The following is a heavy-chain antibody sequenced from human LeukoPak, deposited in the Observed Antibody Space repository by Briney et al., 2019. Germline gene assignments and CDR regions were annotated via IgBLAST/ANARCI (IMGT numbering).Heavy chain of an antibody. CDR1: GGSISSSSYY. J-gene: IGHJ6*03. D-gene: IGHD3-22*01. V-gene: IGHV4-39*01. CDR2: IYYSGST. Sequence: SETLSLTCTVSGGSISSSSYYWGWIRQPPGKGLEGIGRIYYSGSTYYNPSLKSRVTISVDTSKNQFSLKLSSVTAADTAVYYCARSYDSSGYYPYYYYYMDVWGKGTTVTVSS. CDR3: ARSYDSSGYYPYYYYYMDV.